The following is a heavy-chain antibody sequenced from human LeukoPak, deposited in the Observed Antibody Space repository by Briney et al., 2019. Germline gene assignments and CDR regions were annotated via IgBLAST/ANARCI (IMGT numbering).Heavy chain of an antibody. V-gene: IGHV4-59*01. Sequence: SETLSLTCTVSGGSISSYYWSWIRQPPGKGLEWIGYIYYSGSTNYHPSLKSRVTISVDTSKNQFSLKLSSVTAADTAVYYCARFLPATARYYFDYWGQGTLVTVSS. J-gene: IGHJ4*02. CDR1: GGSISSYY. D-gene: IGHD2-2*01. CDR2: IYYSGST. CDR3: ARFLPATARYYFDY.